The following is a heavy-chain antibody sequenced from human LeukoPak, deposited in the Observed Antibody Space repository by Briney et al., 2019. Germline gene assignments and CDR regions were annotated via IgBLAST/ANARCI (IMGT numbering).Heavy chain of an antibody. V-gene: IGHV3-13*01. D-gene: IGHD5-18*01. Sequence: GGSLRLSCAASGFTFSSYDMHWVRQATGKGLEWVSAIGTVGDTYYPGSVKGRFTISRENAKNSLYLQMNSLRAGDTAVYYCARGAKVSYGYLSSYYGMDVWGQGTTVTVSS. CDR1: GFTFSSYD. CDR3: ARGAKVSYGYLSSYYGMDV. J-gene: IGHJ6*02. CDR2: IGTVGDT.